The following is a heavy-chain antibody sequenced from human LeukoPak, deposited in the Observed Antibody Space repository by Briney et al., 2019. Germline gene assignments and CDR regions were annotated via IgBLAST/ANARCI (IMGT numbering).Heavy chain of an antibody. CDR1: GFTFSSYG. V-gene: IGHV3-33*01. CDR3: ARDHQGYSYGDAFDI. D-gene: IGHD5-18*01. CDR2: IWYDGSNK. J-gene: IGHJ3*02. Sequence: GGSLRLSCAASGFTFSSYGMHWVRQAPGKGLEWVAVIWYDGSNKYYADSVKGRFTISRDNSKNTLYLQMNSLRAEDTAVYYCARDHQGYSYGDAFDIWGQGTVVTVSS.